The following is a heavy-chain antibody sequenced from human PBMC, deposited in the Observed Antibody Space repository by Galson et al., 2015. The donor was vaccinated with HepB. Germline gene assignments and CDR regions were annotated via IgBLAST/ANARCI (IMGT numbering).Heavy chain of an antibody. D-gene: IGHD3-10*01. J-gene: IGHJ4*02. CDR1: GFTFSSYS. CDR3: AREGYGSGNYTHYFDY. Sequence: CAASGFTFSSYSMNWVRQAPGKGLEWVSSISSSSTYIYYADSMKGRFTISRDNAKKSLYLQVNSLRAEDTAVYYCAREGYGSGNYTHYFDYWGQGTLVTVSS. CDR2: ISSSSTYI. V-gene: IGHV3-21*01.